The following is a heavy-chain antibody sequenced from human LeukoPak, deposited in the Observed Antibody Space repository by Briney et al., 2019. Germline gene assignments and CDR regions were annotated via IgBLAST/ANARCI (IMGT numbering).Heavy chain of an antibody. D-gene: IGHD2-21*02. J-gene: IGHJ4*02. V-gene: IGHV1-46*01. CDR2: INPSGGST. CDR3: ARAAADIVVVTATRGAGY. Sequence: ASVKVSCKASGYTFTSYYMHWVRQAPGQGLEWMGIINPSGGSTSYAQKFQGRVTMTRDMSTSTVYMELSSLRSEDTAVYYCARAAADIVVVTATRGAGYWGQGTLVTVSS. CDR1: GYTFTSYY.